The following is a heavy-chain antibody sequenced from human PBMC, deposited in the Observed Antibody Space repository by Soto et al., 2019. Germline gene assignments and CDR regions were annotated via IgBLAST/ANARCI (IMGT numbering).Heavy chain of an antibody. V-gene: IGHV4-30-4*01. CDR3: AREVNDYYGMEV. Sequence: VQLQESGPGLVKPSQTLSLTCSISGASISSDDYYWSWFRHPPGKGLEWIGYISYSGSTYYNPSLKSRITISVDTSKTQFSLILSSVTAADTAVCYCAREVNDYYGMEVWGQGTTVTVSS. CDR1: GASISSDDYY. CDR2: ISYSGST. D-gene: IGHD1-1*01. J-gene: IGHJ6*02.